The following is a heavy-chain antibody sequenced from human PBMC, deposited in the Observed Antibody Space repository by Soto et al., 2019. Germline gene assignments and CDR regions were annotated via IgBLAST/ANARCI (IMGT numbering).Heavy chain of an antibody. CDR2: IKQNGNEK. Sequence: EVQLVESGGDLVQPGGSLRLSCVASGFTFSNYWMSWVRQAPGKGLEWVANIKQNGNEKYYVDSVKGRFTISRDDAKNSLYLQMTNLRAEDTAVYYCARDKAYGDSEDYWGQGTLVTVSS. D-gene: IGHD4-17*01. V-gene: IGHV3-7*03. CDR1: GFTFSNYW. CDR3: ARDKAYGDSEDY. J-gene: IGHJ4*02.